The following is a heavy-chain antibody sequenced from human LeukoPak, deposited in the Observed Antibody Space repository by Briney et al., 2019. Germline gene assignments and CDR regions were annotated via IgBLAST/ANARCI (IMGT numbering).Heavy chain of an antibody. Sequence: GGSLRLSCAASGFTFSSYGMSWVRQAPGKGLEWVSAISGSGGSTYYADSVKGRFTISRDNSKNTLYLQMNSLRAEDTAVYYCATSSGYDLSYFDYWGQGTLVTVSS. CDR2: ISGSGGST. V-gene: IGHV3-23*01. CDR1: GFTFSSYG. D-gene: IGHD5-12*01. CDR3: ATSSGYDLSYFDY. J-gene: IGHJ4*02.